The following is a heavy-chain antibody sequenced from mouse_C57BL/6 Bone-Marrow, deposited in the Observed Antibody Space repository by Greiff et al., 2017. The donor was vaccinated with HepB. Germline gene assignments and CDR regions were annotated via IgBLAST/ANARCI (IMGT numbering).Heavy chain of an antibody. D-gene: IGHD2-4*01. J-gene: IGHJ1*03. Sequence: VQLKESGPELVKPGASVKISCKASGYSFTGYYMNWVKQSPEKSLEWIGEINPSTGGTTYNQKFKAKATLTVDKSSSTAYMQLKSLTSEDSAVYYCAREDYDYYWYFDVWGTGTTVTVSS. CDR3: AREDYDYYWYFDV. CDR1: GYSFTGYY. CDR2: INPSTGGT. V-gene: IGHV1-42*01.